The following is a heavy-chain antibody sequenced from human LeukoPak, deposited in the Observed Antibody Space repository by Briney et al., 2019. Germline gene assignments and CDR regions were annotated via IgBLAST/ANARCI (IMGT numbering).Heavy chain of an antibody. V-gene: IGHV3-48*01. Sequence: PGGSLRLSCAASEFTFSSYSMNWVRQAPGKGLEWVSYVTNSGNSKSYADSVKGRFTISRDNTKSSLYLQMNGLRAEDTAVYYCARGRRTLLIAAAGTPPRAQLAYWGQGTLVTVSS. J-gene: IGHJ4*02. CDR3: ARGRRTLLIAAAGTPPRAQLAY. CDR1: EFTFSSYS. D-gene: IGHD6-13*01. CDR2: VTNSGNSK.